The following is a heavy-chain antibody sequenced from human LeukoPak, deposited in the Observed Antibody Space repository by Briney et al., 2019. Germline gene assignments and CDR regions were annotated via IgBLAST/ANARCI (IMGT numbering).Heavy chain of an antibody. Sequence: ASVKVSCKASGYSFTDYYMHWLRQAPGQGLEWMGWINPNSGGTNYAQKFQGRVTMTRDTSISTAYMELSRLRSDNTAVYYCASGYCSGGSCLSFDYWGQGTLVTVSS. CDR2: INPNSGGT. CDR1: GYSFTDYY. V-gene: IGHV1-2*02. CDR3: ASGYCSGGSCLSFDY. D-gene: IGHD2-15*01. J-gene: IGHJ4*02.